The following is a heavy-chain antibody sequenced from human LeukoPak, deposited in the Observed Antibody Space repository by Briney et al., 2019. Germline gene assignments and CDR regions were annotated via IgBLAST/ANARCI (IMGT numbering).Heavy chain of an antibody. V-gene: IGHV3-74*01. Sequence: PGGSLRLSCAVSGFTFSSYWMHWVRQAPGKGLVWVSRINSDGSSTSHADSVKDRFTISRDNAKNTLYLQMNSLKVEDTAVYYCVGFPVGGSDYWGQGTLVTVSS. D-gene: IGHD3-16*01. CDR3: VGFPVGGSDY. CDR2: INSDGSST. J-gene: IGHJ4*02. CDR1: GFTFSSYW.